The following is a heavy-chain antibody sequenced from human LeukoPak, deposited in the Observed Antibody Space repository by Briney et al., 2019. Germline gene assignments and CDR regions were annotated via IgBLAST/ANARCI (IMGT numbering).Heavy chain of an antibody. CDR2: IYYSGSA. Sequence: SQTLSLTCTVSGGSISSGGHYWSWIRQLPGKGLEWIGYIYYSGSAYYNPSLKSRVTMSLDTSKNQFSLKLSSVTAADTAVYYCARLTYYYDSSPIDYWGQGTLVT. CDR1: GGSISSGGHY. J-gene: IGHJ4*02. CDR3: ARLTYYYDSSPIDY. V-gene: IGHV4-31*03. D-gene: IGHD3-22*01.